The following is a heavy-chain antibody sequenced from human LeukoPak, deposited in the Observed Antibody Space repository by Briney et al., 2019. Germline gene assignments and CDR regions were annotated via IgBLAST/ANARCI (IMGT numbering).Heavy chain of an antibody. J-gene: IGHJ4*02. CDR2: ISSSGSTI. D-gene: IGHD6-13*01. V-gene: IGHV3-48*03. Sequence: GGSLRLSCAASGFTFSSYEMNWVRQAPGKGLEWVSYISSSGSTIYYADSVKGRFTISRDNAKNSLYLQMNSLRAEDTAVYYCAGQQQLVRRLVDYWGQGTLVTVSS. CDR3: AGQQQLVRRLVDY. CDR1: GFTFSSYE.